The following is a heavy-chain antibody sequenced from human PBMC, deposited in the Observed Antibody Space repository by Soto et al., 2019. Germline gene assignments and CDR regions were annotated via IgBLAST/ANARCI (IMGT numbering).Heavy chain of an antibody. Sequence: QVQLVESGGGVVQPGRSLRLSCAASGFTFSSYAMHWVRQAPGKGLEWVAVISYDGSNKYYADSVKGRFTISRDNSKNTVYLQMNSLRAEDTAVYYCARVRGEWELACDFWGQGTLVTVSS. D-gene: IGHD1-26*01. J-gene: IGHJ4*02. CDR1: GFTFSSYA. CDR2: ISYDGSNK. CDR3: ARVRGEWELACDF. V-gene: IGHV3-30-3*01.